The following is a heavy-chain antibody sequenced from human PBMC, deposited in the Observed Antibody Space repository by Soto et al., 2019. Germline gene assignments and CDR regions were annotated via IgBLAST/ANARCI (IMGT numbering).Heavy chain of an antibody. CDR1: GDSVSSNGAA. CDR3: ARDKHDYFNRGIGFNT. Sequence: SQTLSLTCAISGDSVSSNGAAWNWIRQSPSRGLEWLGRTYYRSKWYNDYAVSVKSRININPDTSKSQFSLQLNSVTPEDTAVYYCARDKHDYFNRGIGFNTWGQGILVTVSS. J-gene: IGHJ5*02. D-gene: IGHD4-17*01. V-gene: IGHV6-1*01. CDR2: TYYRSKWYN.